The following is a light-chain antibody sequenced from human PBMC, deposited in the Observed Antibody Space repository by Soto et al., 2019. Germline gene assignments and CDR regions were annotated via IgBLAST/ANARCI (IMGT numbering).Light chain of an antibody. CDR2: DAS. CDR1: HDISNF. J-gene: IGKJ4*01. CDR3: QLYDSLPLLT. V-gene: IGKV1-33*01. Sequence: DFQLTQSPSSLSASVGDRVTITCQASHDISNFLNWYQQGPGKAPNLLIYDASNLQAGVPSRFSGGGSGTHFTLTISSLQPEDVATYYCQLYDSLPLLTFGGGTKVDIK.